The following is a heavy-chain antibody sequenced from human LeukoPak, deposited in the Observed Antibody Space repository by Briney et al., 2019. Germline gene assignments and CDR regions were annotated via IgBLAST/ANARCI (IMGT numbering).Heavy chain of an antibody. CDR2: IYTSGST. J-gene: IGHJ6*03. D-gene: IGHD3-10*01. Sequence: SETLSLTCTVSGGSISIYYWNWIRQPAGEGLEWIGRIYTSGSTKYNPSLKSRVTMSVDTSKNQFSLELSSVTAADTAVYYCARASRGFGANMDVWGKGTTVTISS. CDR3: ARASRGFGANMDV. V-gene: IGHV4-4*07. CDR1: GGSISIYY.